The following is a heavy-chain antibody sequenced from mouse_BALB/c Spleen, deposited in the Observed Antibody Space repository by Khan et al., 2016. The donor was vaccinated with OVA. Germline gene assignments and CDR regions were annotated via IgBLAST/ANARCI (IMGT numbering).Heavy chain of an antibody. V-gene: IGHV3-6*02. CDR2: ISYDGSN. D-gene: IGHD2-3*01. CDR3: ARGWLVKVDY. Sequence: EVQLQESGPGLVKPSQSLSLTCSVTGYSITSCYYWNLIRPFPGNQLEWMGYISYDGSNNYNPSLKNRISIIRDTSKNQFFLKLNSVTTEDTATYYCARGWLVKVDYWGQGTTLTVSS. CDR1: GYSITSCYY. J-gene: IGHJ2*01.